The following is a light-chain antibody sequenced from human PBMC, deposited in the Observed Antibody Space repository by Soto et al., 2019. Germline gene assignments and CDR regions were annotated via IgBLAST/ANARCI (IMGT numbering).Light chain of an antibody. CDR2: GAS. CDR1: QTVSSNY. V-gene: IGKV3-20*01. Sequence: EIVLTQSPGTLPLSPGERATLTCRASQTVSSNYLAWYQQTNGQAPRLLIYGASSRDTGIPDRFSGSGSGTDFTLTISRLEPEDFEVYYCQQYGSSTLTFGGGTKVDIK. J-gene: IGKJ4*01. CDR3: QQYGSSTLT.